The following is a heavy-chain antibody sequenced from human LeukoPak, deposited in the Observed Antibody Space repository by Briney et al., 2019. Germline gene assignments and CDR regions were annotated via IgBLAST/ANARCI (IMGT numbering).Heavy chain of an antibody. CDR2: VYHLDTT. CDR1: GASINSSSY. J-gene: IGHJ4*02. D-gene: IGHD1-26*01. CDR3: VSGQNLYG. Sequence: SETLSLTYTVSGASINSSSYWGWIRQPPGKGLAWIGTVYHLDTTFYNPSLKSRSKISADASTTHLSLRLTSVTPAVTGFYFFVSGQNLYGGGPGTL. V-gene: IGHV4-38-2*02.